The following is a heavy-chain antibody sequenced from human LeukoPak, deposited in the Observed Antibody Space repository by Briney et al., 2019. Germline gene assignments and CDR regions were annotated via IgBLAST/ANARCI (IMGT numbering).Heavy chain of an antibody. D-gene: IGHD3-3*01. J-gene: IGHJ4*02. CDR2: IRSKAYGGTT. V-gene: IGHV3-49*01. CDR1: GFTFGDYA. Sequence: PGGSLRLSCTASGFTFGDYAMSWFLQAPGKGLEWVGFIRSKAYGGTTEYAASVKGRFTISRDGSKSIAYLQMNSLKTEDTAVYYCTSVKYYDFWSGFYYWGQGTLVTVSS. CDR3: TSVKYYDFWSGFYY.